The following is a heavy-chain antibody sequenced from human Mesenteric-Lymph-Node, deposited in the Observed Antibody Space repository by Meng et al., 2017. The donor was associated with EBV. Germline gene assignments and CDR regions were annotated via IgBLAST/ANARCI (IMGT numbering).Heavy chain of an antibody. CDR2: IYWDDDK. CDR3: VRKAYHNYVACDP. J-gene: IGHJ5*02. CDR1: GFSLSTSGVA. V-gene: IGHV2-5*02. D-gene: IGHD4-11*01. Sequence: QITLKDSGPTLVKPTQTLTLTWTFSGFSLSTSGVAVGWVRQPPGKALEWLVLIYWDDDKRFSPSLKSRLSITKDTSKNEVILTMTDMDPEDTATYYCVRKAYHNYVACDPWGPGTLVTVSS.